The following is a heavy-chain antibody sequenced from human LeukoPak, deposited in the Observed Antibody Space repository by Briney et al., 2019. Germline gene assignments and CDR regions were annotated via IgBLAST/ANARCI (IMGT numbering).Heavy chain of an antibody. CDR3: ARGFYYYGSGSYSNYWFDP. J-gene: IGHJ5*02. V-gene: IGHV1-8*03. CDR2: MNPNSGNT. D-gene: IGHD3-10*01. Sequence: ASVKVSCKASGYTFTNYDINWVRQAPGQGLEWMGWMNPNSGNTGYAQKFQGRVTITRNTSINTAYMELSSLRSEDTAVYYCARGFYYYGSGSYSNYWFDPWGQGTLVTVSS. CDR1: GYTFTNYD.